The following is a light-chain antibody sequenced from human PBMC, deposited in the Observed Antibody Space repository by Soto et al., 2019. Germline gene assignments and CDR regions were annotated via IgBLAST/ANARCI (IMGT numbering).Light chain of an antibody. CDR3: TSSTTGSLYV. Sequence: QSALTQPASVSGSPGQSITISCTGTISDVGGSAYVSWYQQFPGNVPRLLIYKVTNRPSGVSYRFSGSKSGNTASLTISGLQAEDEADYFCTSSTTGSLYVFGTGTKLTVL. J-gene: IGLJ1*01. CDR1: ISDVGGSAY. CDR2: KVT. V-gene: IGLV2-14*01.